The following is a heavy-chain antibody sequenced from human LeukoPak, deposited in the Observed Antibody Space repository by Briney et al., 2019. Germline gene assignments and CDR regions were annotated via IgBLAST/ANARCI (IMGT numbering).Heavy chain of an antibody. D-gene: IGHD4/OR15-4a*01. CDR3: ARGARGAYFDY. V-gene: IGHV3-66*01. J-gene: IGHJ4*02. Sequence: GGSLRLSCAASGFTISSSYMSWVRQVPGKGLEWVSYIYGADTIYYADFVKDRFTIPRDSNRNILYLQMNSLRADDTAVYYCARGARGAYFDYWGQGTLVTVSS. CDR1: GFTISSSY. CDR2: IYGADTI.